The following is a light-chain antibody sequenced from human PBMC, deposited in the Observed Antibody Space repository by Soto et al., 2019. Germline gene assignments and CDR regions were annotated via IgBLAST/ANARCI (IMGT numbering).Light chain of an antibody. J-gene: IGKJ2*01. CDR1: QSVSSSY. V-gene: IGKV3-20*01. CDR3: QQYGSSPHT. Sequence: EIVLTQSPGTLSLSPGERATLSCRASQSVSSSYLAWYQHKPGQAPRLLIYGASSRATGIPDRFSGSGSGTDFTLTISRLETEYFAVYYCQQYGSSPHTFGQGTKLEIK. CDR2: GAS.